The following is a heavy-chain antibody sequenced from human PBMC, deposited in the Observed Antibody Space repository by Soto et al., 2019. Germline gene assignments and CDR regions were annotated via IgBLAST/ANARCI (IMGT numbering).Heavy chain of an antibody. D-gene: IGHD2-8*01. V-gene: IGHV3-23*01. CDR2: VSGDDGST. Sequence: EVQLLESGGALMQPGGSLRLSCAASGFAFNSYAMTWVRQAPGKGLQWVSSVSGDDGSTYYADSVKGRFTISRDNSNNTLYLQVNSLRVEDTAVYYCTTCARAGGWCYFENWGQGTLVTVSS. CDR1: GFAFNSYA. J-gene: IGHJ4*02. CDR3: TTCARAGGWCYFEN.